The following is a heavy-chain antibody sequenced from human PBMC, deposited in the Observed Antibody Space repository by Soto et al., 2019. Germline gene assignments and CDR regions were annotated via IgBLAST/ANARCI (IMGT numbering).Heavy chain of an antibody. CDR2: IYYSGST. Sequence: SETLSLTGTVSGGSISSYYWSWIRQPPGKGLEWIGYIYYSGSTNYNPSLKSRVTISVDTSKNQFSLKLSSVTAADTAVYYCASVGYCSGGSCPGLDYWGQGTLVTVSS. V-gene: IGHV4-59*08. J-gene: IGHJ4*02. CDR1: GGSISSYY. D-gene: IGHD2-15*01. CDR3: ASVGYCSGGSCPGLDY.